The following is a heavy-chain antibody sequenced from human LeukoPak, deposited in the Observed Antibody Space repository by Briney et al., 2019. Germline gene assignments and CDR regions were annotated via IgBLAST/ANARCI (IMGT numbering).Heavy chain of an antibody. CDR3: AREEMAIDY. CDR2: IYTSGNT. V-gene: IGHV4-4*07. J-gene: IGHJ4*02. Sequence: KPSETLSLTCTVSGGSISSYYWNWIRQPAGKGLEWIGRIYTSGNTNSNPSLKSRATMSVDTSKSQFSLKLSSVTAADTAVYYCAREEMAIDYWGQGTLVTVSS. CDR1: GGSISSYY.